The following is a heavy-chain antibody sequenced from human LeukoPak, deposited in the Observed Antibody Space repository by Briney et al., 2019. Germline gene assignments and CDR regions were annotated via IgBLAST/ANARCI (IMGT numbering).Heavy chain of an antibody. CDR2: IIPILGTA. Sequence: SVKVSCKASGGTFSSYTISWVRQAPGQGLEWMGRIIPILGTANYAQKFQGRVTITADKSTSTAYMELSSLRSEDTAVYYCARGGDDYGDFKFDYWGQGTLVTVSS. CDR1: GGTFSSYT. V-gene: IGHV1-69*08. J-gene: IGHJ4*02. D-gene: IGHD4-17*01. CDR3: ARGGDDYGDFKFDY.